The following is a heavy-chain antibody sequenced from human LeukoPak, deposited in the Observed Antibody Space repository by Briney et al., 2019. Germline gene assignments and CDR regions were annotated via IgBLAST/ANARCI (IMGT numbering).Heavy chain of an antibody. J-gene: IGHJ4*02. V-gene: IGHV4-59*08. Sequence: SETLSLTCTVSGGSIGSDYWTWIRQPPGKGLEYIGYIYYTGGTNYNPSLKSRVTISVDTSKNQFSLKLSSVTAADTAVYFCAKYGNSGWIIDNWGQGTLVTVSS. CDR2: IYYTGGT. D-gene: IGHD6-19*01. CDR3: AKYGNSGWIIDN. CDR1: GGSIGSDY.